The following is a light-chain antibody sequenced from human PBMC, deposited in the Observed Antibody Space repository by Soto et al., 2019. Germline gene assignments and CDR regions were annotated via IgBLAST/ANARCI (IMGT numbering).Light chain of an antibody. CDR1: PSVANF. Sequence: EIVLTQSPATLSLSPGERATLSCRASPSVANFVAWYQQKPGQAPSLLIYATSSRATGIPDRFSGSGSGTDFSLTISRLEPEDFAVYYCQQYGSSPITVGQGTRLEIK. V-gene: IGKV3-20*01. CDR2: ATS. J-gene: IGKJ5*01. CDR3: QQYGSSPIT.